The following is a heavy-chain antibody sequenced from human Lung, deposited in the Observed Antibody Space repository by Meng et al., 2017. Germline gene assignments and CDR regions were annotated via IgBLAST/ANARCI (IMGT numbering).Heavy chain of an antibody. V-gene: IGHV3-30*01. J-gene: IGHJ2*01. CDR1: GFTFNTDA. CDR3: ARDKPPNDV. CDR2: MSFDGAQI. Sequence: QVEVVGSGGGVVQPGGSLILSCAASGFTFNTDAMHWVRQAPGKGLEWVSLMSFDGAQIYYSDSVRGRFTISRDNSKNTLYLQMNSLRAEDTAVYYCARDKPPNDVWGRGTLVTVSS.